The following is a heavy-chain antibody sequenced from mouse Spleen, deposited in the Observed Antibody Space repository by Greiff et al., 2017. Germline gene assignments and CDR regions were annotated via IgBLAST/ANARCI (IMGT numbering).Heavy chain of an antibody. CDR2: IYPGDGDT. V-gene: IGHV1-80*01. CDR3: ARPNWDPYYFDD. Sequence: QVQLKESGAELVKPGASVKISCKASGYAFSSYWMNWVKQRPGKGLEWIGQIYPGDGDTNYNGKFKGKATLTADKSSSTAYMQLSSLTSEDSAVYFCARPNWDPYYFDDWGQGTTLTVSS. D-gene: IGHD4-1*02. J-gene: IGHJ2*01. CDR1: GYAFSSYW.